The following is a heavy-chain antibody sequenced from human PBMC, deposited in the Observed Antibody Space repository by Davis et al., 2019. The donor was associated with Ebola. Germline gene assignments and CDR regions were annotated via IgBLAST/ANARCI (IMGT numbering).Heavy chain of an antibody. CDR3: AKDPLGFGDYDPYFDY. Sequence: GRFTISRDNSKNTLYLQMNSLRAEDTAVYYCAKDPLGFGDYDPYFDYWGQGTLVTVSS. D-gene: IGHD4-17*01. J-gene: IGHJ4*02. V-gene: IGHV3-30*02.